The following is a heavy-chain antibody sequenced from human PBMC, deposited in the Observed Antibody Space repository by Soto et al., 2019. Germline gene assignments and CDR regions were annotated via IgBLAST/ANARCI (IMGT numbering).Heavy chain of an antibody. Sequence: GGSLRLSCVASGFTVSTNYLSWVRQVPGKGLEWVSVLHGSGSTSYADSVKGRFTISRDNAKNSLYLQMNSLRAEDTAVYYCARGVYYYDSSGYHEYWGQGTLVTVSS. D-gene: IGHD3-22*01. CDR3: ARGVYYYDSSGYHEY. V-gene: IGHV3-66*01. J-gene: IGHJ4*02. CDR1: GFTVSTNY. CDR2: LHGSGST.